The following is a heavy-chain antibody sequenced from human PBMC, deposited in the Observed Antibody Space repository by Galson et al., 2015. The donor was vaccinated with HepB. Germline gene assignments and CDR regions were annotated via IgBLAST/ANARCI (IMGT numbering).Heavy chain of an antibody. V-gene: IGHV3-21*01. CDR3: ARAEDRSMIYYWCDP. D-gene: IGHD3/OR15-3a*01. CDR2: ISSSSGSI. CDR1: GFTFSSYS. Sequence: SLRLSCATSGFTFSSYSMNWVRQAPGRGLEWVSSISSSSGSIYYAESVKGRFTISRDNANNSLYLQMNSLRAEDTAVYYCARAEDRSMIYYWCDPGGQGTQVTVSS. J-gene: IGHJ5*02.